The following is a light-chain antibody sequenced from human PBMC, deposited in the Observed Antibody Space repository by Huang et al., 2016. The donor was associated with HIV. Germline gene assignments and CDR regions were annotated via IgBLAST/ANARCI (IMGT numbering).Light chain of an antibody. J-gene: IGKJ4*02. CDR3: QQSVTFPLT. Sequence: DIKMTQSPSSVSASIGDRVPFPCRASQDVNKWLSWYQQKPVVAPKRLVYASSTLQSGAPSRFRGSGSGTHFTLTINNLQAEDFATYFCQQSVTFPLTFGGGTKVELK. CDR1: QDVNKW. V-gene: IGKV1-12*01. CDR2: ASS.